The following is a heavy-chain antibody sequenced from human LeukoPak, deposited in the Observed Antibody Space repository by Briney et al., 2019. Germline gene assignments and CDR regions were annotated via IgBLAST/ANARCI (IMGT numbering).Heavy chain of an antibody. CDR2: IYTSGST. CDR3: AIRSRYYYDSSGYLNDAFDI. J-gene: IGHJ3*02. CDR1: GGSISSYC. V-gene: IGHV4-4*07. Sequence: SETLSLTCTVSGGSISSYCWSWIRQPAGKGLEWIGRIYTSGSTNYNPSLKSRVTMSVDTSKNQFSLKLSSVTAADTAVYYCAIRSRYYYDSSGYLNDAFDIWGQGTMVTVSS. D-gene: IGHD3-22*01.